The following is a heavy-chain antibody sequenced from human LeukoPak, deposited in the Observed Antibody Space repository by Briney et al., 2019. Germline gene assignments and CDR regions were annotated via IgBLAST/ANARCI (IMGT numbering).Heavy chain of an antibody. Sequence: SETLSLTCTVSGGSVSSGSYWWSWIRQPPGKGLEWIGFMSNSGHTDSSPSLKSRVTISLDTSKSQFSLKLNSVTAADTAVYYCARVSVAGTGPDYWGQGTLVTVSS. V-gene: IGHV4-61*01. CDR2: MSNSGHT. CDR1: GGSVSSGSYW. D-gene: IGHD6-13*01. CDR3: ARVSVAGTGPDY. J-gene: IGHJ4*02.